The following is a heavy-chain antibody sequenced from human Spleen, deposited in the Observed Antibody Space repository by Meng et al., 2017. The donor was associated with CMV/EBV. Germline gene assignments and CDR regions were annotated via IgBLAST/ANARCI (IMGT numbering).Heavy chain of an antibody. CDR3: AGAKGHPNYFYYYGMDV. J-gene: IGHJ6*02. Sequence: GESLKISCAASGFTFKTFTMSWVRQAPGKGLEWVSSINPDSDYIYSADSLKGRFTISRDNARNSVYLRMNSLRVEDTAVYYCAGAKGHPNYFYYYGMDVWGQGTTVTVSS. CDR2: INPDSDYI. CDR1: GFTFKTFT. V-gene: IGHV3-21*06.